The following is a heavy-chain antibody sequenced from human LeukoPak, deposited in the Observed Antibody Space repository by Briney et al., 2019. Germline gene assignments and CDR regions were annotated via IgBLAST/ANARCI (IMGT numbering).Heavy chain of an antibody. J-gene: IGHJ4*02. D-gene: IGHD3-3*01. CDR3: ARDFGLWSGYYG. CDR1: GYTFTGYY. V-gene: IGHV1-2*02. Sequence: ASVKVSCKASGYTFTGYYMHWVRQAPGQGLEWMGWINPNSGGTNYAQKFQGRVTITTDESTSTAYMELSSLRSEDTAVYYCARDFGLWSGYYGWGQGTLVTVSS. CDR2: INPNSGGT.